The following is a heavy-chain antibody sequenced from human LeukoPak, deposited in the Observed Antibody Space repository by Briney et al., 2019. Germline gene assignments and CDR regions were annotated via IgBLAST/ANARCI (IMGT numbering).Heavy chain of an antibody. CDR3: ARASYYGTGSYYNRWYYYYMDV. CDR2: MNPNSGNT. CDR1: GYTFTSYD. J-gene: IGHJ6*03. D-gene: IGHD3-10*01. Sequence: EASVTVSCKASGYTFTSYDINWVRQATGQGLEWMGWMNPNSGNTGYAQKFQGRVTITRNTSISTAYMELSSLRSEDTAVYYCARASYYGTGSYYNRWYYYYMDVWGKGTTVTVSS. V-gene: IGHV1-8*03.